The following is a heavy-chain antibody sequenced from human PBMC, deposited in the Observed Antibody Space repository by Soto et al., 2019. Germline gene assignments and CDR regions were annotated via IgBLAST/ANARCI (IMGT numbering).Heavy chain of an antibody. J-gene: IGHJ5*02. CDR1: GGSISSYY. CDR3: ASQGYCANGVCFGWLDP. V-gene: IGHV4-59*01. D-gene: IGHD2-8*01. Sequence: SETLSLTCTVSGGSISSYYWSWIRQPPGKGLEWIGFVYYSGATSYNPSLKSRVSMSIDTTKNQFSLKLSSVTAADTAVYYCASQGYCANGVCFGWLDPWGQGTLVTVSS. CDR2: VYYSGAT.